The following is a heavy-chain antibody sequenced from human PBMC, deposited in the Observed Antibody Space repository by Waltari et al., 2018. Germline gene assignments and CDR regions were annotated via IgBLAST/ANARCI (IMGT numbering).Heavy chain of an antibody. CDR3: AIDLGYFTS. Sequence: EVQLLESGGGLVQPGGSLRLSCDGSGFIFSGYAMSWVRPAPGDGLEWVPAISGSASAAFYADSVKGRFSISRDNSKNTLFLQVNSLRADDTAIYYCAIDLGYFTSWGPGTLVTVSS. V-gene: IGHV3-23*01. CDR1: GFIFSGYA. J-gene: IGHJ5*02. CDR2: ISGSASAA. D-gene: IGHD2-8*01.